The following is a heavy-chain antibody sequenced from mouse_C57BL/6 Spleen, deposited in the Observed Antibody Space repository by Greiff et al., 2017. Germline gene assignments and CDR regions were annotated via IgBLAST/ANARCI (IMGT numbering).Heavy chain of an antibody. CDR1: GYAFSSYW. CDR2: IYPGDGDT. CDR3: ARQGGRNYFDY. Sequence: QVQLQQSGAELVKPGASVKISCKASGYAFSSYWMNWVQQRPGKGLEWIGQIYPGDGDTNYNGKFKGKATLTADKSSSTAYMQLSSLTSEDAAVYFCARQGGRNYFDYWGQGTTLTVSS. V-gene: IGHV1-80*01. J-gene: IGHJ2*01.